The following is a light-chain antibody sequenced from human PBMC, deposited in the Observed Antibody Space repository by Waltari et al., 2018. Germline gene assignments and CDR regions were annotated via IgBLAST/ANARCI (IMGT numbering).Light chain of an antibody. J-gene: IGKJ1*01. CDR2: DAS. CDR1: QSIGSW. Sequence: DIQMTQSPSTLPASVGDSVTITCRASQSIGSWLAWYQQKRGKAPELLIYDASSVQGGVAERCSGSGSGTEFTLTISSLQPDDFATYFCQQYDDYWTFGQGTKVEVK. V-gene: IGKV1-5*01. CDR3: QQYDDYWT.